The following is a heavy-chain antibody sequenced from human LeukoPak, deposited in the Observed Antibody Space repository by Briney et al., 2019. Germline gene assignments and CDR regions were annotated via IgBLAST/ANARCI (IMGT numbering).Heavy chain of an antibody. CDR1: GGTFSSYA. Sequence: SVNVSCTASGGTFSSYAISWVRQAPGQGLEWMGGIIPIFGTANYAQKFQGRVTITADESTSTAYMELSSLRSEDTAVYYCARYDFWSGGYYYGMDVWGQGTTVTVSS. V-gene: IGHV1-69*01. CDR3: ARYDFWSGGYYYGMDV. D-gene: IGHD3-3*01. CDR2: IIPIFGTA. J-gene: IGHJ6*02.